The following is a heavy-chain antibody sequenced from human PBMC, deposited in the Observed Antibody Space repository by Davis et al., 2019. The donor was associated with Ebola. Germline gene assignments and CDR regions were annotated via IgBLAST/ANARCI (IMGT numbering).Heavy chain of an antibody. J-gene: IGHJ6*02. CDR3: AKAHIVVVPAAIMDV. CDR1: GFTFSSYS. CDR2: ISGSGGST. Sequence: GESLKISCAASGFTFSSYSMNWVRQAPGKGLEWVSAISGSGGSTYYADSVKGRFTISRDNSKNTLYLQMNSLRAEDTAVYYCAKAHIVVVPAAIMDVWGQGTTVTVSS. V-gene: IGHV3-23*01. D-gene: IGHD2-2*01.